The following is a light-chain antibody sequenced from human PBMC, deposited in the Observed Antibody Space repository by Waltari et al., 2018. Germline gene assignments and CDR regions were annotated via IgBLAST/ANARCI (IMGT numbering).Light chain of an antibody. CDR3: SAYTRSGTYV. J-gene: IGLJ1*01. Sequence: QSALTQAASVSGSPGQSITISCTGTSSDVGGYKSVSWYQQHPGKAPKVLIYAVTTRPSGVSNRLSGSKSGNTASLTISGLQAEDEADYYCSAYTRSGTYVFGTGTKVTVL. V-gene: IGLV2-14*03. CDR2: AVT. CDR1: SSDVGGYKS.